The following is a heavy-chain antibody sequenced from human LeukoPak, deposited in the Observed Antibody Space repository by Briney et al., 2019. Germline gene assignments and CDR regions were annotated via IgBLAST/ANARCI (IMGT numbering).Heavy chain of an antibody. D-gene: IGHD3-3*01. Sequence: GGSLRLSCAASGFTFRSYSMNWVRQAPGKGLEWVSAISGSGGSTYYADSVKGRFTISRDNSKNTLYLQMDSLRAEDTAVYYCAKGYDFWSGYCDWGQGTLVTVSS. CDR1: GFTFRSYS. V-gene: IGHV3-23*01. CDR2: ISGSGGST. CDR3: AKGYDFWSGYCD. J-gene: IGHJ4*02.